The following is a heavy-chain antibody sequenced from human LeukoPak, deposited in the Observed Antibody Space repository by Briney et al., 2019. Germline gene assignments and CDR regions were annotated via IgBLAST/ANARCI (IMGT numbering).Heavy chain of an antibody. J-gene: IGHJ4*02. Sequence: SETLSLTCDVSGGSISSSSYFWDWIRQPPGKGLEWIGSMYSSGRTHYNPSLKSRVTISGDTSKNQFSLSLSSATATDTAVYYCARLRVGYYLDYWGQGILVTVSS. V-gene: IGHV4-39*01. D-gene: IGHD3-10*01. CDR3: ARLRVGYYLDY. CDR1: GGSISSSSYF. CDR2: MYSSGRT.